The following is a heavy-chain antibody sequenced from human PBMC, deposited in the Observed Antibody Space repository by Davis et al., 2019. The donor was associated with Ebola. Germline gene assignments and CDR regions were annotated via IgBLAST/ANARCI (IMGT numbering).Heavy chain of an antibody. V-gene: IGHV3-23*01. CDR3: AKDTSNVWFDV. CDR1: GIIFSSYV. J-gene: IGHJ3*01. Sequence: GESLKISCAASGIIFSSYVMSWVRQAPGKGLEWVSTLGTSADTYYADSVKGRFTISRDNSKNTLHLQMNSLRVEDTAIYYCAKDTSNVWFDVWGQGTMVTVSS. CDR2: LGTSADT. D-gene: IGHD6-19*01.